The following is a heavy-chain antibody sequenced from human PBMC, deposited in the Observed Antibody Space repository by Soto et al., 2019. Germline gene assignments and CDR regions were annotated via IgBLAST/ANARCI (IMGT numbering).Heavy chain of an antibody. CDR1: GYTFTSYY. J-gene: IGHJ6*02. V-gene: IGHV1-46*01. Sequence: ASVKVSCKASGYTFTSYYMHWVRQAPGQGLEWMGIINPSGGSTSYAQKFQGRVTMTRDTSTSTVYMELSSLRSEDTAVYYCARGWVAAAGQYYYGMDVWGQGTTVTVYS. D-gene: IGHD6-13*01. CDR2: INPSGGST. CDR3: ARGWVAAAGQYYYGMDV.